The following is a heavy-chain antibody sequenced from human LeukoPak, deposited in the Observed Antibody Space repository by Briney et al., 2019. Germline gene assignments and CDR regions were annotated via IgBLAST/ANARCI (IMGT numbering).Heavy chain of an antibody. CDR2: IKSDGSST. CDR1: GFTFSSYW. J-gene: IGHJ3*02. D-gene: IGHD6-25*01. Sequence: PGGSLRLSCAASGFTFSSYWMHWVRQAPGKGLVWVSRIKSDGSSTSYADSVKGRFTISRDNAKNTLYLQMNSLRAEDTAVYYCARRSAAQDAFDIWGQGTMVTVSS. V-gene: IGHV3-74*01. CDR3: ARRSAAQDAFDI.